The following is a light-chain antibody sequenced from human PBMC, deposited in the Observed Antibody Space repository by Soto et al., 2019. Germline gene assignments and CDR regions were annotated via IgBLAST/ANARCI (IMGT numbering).Light chain of an antibody. J-gene: IGKJ1*01. CDR3: QQRNNWPWT. CDR1: QSLTNSF. V-gene: IGKV3-11*01. Sequence: EFVLTQSPGTLSLSPGEGATPSCRASQSLTNSFIAWYQQKPGQAPRLLIYESSNRATGIPARFSGSGSGTDFTLTISSLDPEDFAVYYCQQRNNWPWTFGQGTKVDIK. CDR2: ESS.